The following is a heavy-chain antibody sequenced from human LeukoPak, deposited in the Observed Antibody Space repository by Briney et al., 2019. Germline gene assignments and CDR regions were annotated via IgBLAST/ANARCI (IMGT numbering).Heavy chain of an antibody. J-gene: IGHJ4*02. CDR2: VYYSGSI. CDR3: ARHRGSGSTSIPFHS. D-gene: IGHD3-10*01. CDR1: GASFTTNSPH. V-gene: IGHV4-39*01. Sequence: SETLSLTCAVSGASFTTNSPHWAWIRQSPGRGPEWIGTVYYSGSIYYNPSLKSRVTLSIDTSNNQFSLRLSSVTAADTAVYYCARHRGSGSTSIPFHSWGQGTLVTVSS.